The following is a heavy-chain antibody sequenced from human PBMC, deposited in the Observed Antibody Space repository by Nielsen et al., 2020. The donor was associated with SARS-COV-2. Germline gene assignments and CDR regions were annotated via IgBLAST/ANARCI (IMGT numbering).Heavy chain of an antibody. CDR3: VKDLGAAAGIVDVFDV. Sequence: GGSLRLSCAASGFTFSSYGMHWVRQAPGKGLEWVAVISYDGSNKYYADSVKGRFTISRDNSKNTLYLQMSSLRVEDTAVYYCVKDLGAAAGIVDVFDVWGQGTMVTVSS. D-gene: IGHD6-13*01. V-gene: IGHV3-30*18. CDR2: ISYDGSNK. J-gene: IGHJ3*01. CDR1: GFTFSSYG.